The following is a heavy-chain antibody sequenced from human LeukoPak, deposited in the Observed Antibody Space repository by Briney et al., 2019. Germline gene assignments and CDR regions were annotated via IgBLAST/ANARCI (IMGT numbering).Heavy chain of an antibody. Sequence: PGGSLRLSCAASGFTVSSNYMSWVRQAPGKGLEWVSVIYSGGSTYYADSVKGRFTISRDYAKNTLYLQMNSLRDEDTAVYYCARDMAMRSDYWGQGTLVTVSP. CDR2: IYSGGST. V-gene: IGHV3-53*01. CDR3: ARDMAMRSDY. CDR1: GFTVSSNY. J-gene: IGHJ4*02. D-gene: IGHD5-24*01.